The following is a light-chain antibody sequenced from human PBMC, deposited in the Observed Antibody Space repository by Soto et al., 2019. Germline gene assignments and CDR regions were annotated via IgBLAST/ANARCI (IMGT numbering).Light chain of an antibody. Sequence: DIQLTQTPSTLSASVGDEVTITCRASQTISRWLAWYQQKPGRAPKLLIYGASTLESGVPSRFSGSGSETEFTLTISRLQPDDFATYFCHSRAFGQGTRL. CDR1: QTISRW. CDR3: HSRA. J-gene: IGKJ5*01. CDR2: GAS. V-gene: IGKV1-5*01.